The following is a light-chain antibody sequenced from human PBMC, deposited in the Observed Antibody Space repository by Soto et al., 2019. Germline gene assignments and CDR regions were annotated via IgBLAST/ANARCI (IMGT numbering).Light chain of an antibody. CDR1: QSIYRW. CDR3: QQYNTNL. Sequence: DIQLTQSPSTLSAFVGDRVTITCRASQSIYRWLAWYQQKPGKAPRLLIYDASNLQSGVPSRFSGSGSGTEFTLTINGLQAEDFATYSCQQYNTNLFGQGTKVEVK. J-gene: IGKJ1*01. V-gene: IGKV1-5*01. CDR2: DAS.